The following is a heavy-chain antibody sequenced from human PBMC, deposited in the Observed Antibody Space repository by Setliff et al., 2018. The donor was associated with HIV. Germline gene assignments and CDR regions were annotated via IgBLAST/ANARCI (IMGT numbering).Heavy chain of an antibody. CDR1: GGSFGVYR. D-gene: IGHD3-10*01. Sequence: PSETLSLTCTISGGSFGVYRWSWIRQSAGRGLEWIGRIDSSGTTDYKPSLKGRVAISVDTSRNQFSLRVTSGTAADTAVYFCARDRHSSGLGSYGPWGPGSLVTVSS. CDR2: IDSSGTT. V-gene: IGHV4-4*07. CDR3: ARDRHSSGLGSYGP. J-gene: IGHJ5*02.